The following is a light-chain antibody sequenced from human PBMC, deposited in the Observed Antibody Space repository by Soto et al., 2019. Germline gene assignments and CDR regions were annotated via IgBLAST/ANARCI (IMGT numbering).Light chain of an antibody. CDR1: QSVSSN. J-gene: IGKJ3*01. CDR2: AAS. Sequence: EIVLTQSPATLSVSPGERATLSCRASQSVSSNLAWYQHKPGQAPRPLIYAASTRATGIPARFSGSGSGTDFTLTISSLQSEDFSVNYCHQYKPRPPSFT. CDR3: HQYKPRPPSFT. V-gene: IGKV3-15*01.